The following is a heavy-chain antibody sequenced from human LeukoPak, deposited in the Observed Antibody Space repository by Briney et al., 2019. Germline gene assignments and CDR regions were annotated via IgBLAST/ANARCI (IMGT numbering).Heavy chain of an antibody. Sequence: PGGSLRLSCAASGFTFSSYAMSWVRQAPGKGLEWVSAISGSGGSTYYADSVKGRFTISRDNSKNTLYLQMNSLRAEDTAVYYCAKGGGIAAAGERWFDPWGQGTLVTVSS. J-gene: IGHJ5*02. CDR1: GFTFSSYA. CDR3: AKGGGIAAAGERWFDP. V-gene: IGHV3-23*01. D-gene: IGHD6-13*01. CDR2: ISGSGGST.